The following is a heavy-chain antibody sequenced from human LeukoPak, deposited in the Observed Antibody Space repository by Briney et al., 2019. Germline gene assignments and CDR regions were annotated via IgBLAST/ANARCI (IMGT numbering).Heavy chain of an antibody. J-gene: IGHJ5*02. V-gene: IGHV3-48*03. CDR2: ISSCGSTI. D-gene: IGHD5-12*01. CDR1: GFTFSSYE. Sequence: GGSLRLSCAASGFTFSSYEMNWVRQAPGKGLEWVSYISSCGSTIYYADSVKGRFTISRDNAKNSLYLQMNSLRAEDTAVYYCARGSSGYDYAWFDPWGQGTLVTVSS. CDR3: ARGSSGYDYAWFDP.